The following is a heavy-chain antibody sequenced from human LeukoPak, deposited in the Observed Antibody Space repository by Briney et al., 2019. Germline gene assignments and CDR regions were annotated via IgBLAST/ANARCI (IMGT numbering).Heavy chain of an antibody. CDR3: AKEQEYQLLYGTDGYFDY. CDR1: GFTFSSYG. Sequence: GGSLRLSCATSGFTFSSYGMHWVRQAPGKGLEWVAFIRYDGSNKYYADSVKGRLTISRDNSKNTLYLQMNSLRAEDTAVYYCAKEQEYQLLYGTDGYFDYWGQGTLVTVSS. J-gene: IGHJ4*02. CDR2: IRYDGSNK. V-gene: IGHV3-30*02. D-gene: IGHD2-2*02.